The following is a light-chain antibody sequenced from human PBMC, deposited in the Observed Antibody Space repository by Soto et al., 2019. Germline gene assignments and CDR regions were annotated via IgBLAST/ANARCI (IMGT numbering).Light chain of an antibody. CDR2: EAT. V-gene: IGLV2-23*01. CDR1: SSDIGSYTL. Sequence: QSALTQPASVSGSPGQSISICCTGTSSDIGSYTLVSWYQQHPGKAPKLMIYEATKRPSGVSTRFSGSKSGNTASLTISGLQAEDEADYYCCSYAGSTTFVVFGGGTKLTVL. J-gene: IGLJ2*01. CDR3: CSYAGSTTFVV.